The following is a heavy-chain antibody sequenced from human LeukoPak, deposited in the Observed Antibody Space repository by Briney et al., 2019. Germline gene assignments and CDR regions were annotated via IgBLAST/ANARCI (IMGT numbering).Heavy chain of an antibody. CDR2: IIPIFGTA. CDR3: ARDGFRSWVSTRLDYYYYGMDV. D-gene: IGHD2-15*01. J-gene: IGHJ6*02. Sequence: GASVKVSCKASGGTFSSYAISWVRQAPGQGLEWMGGIIPIFGTANYAQKFQGRVTITTDESTSTAYMELRSLRSDDTAVYYCARDGFRSWVSTRLDYYYYGMDVWGQGTTVTVSS. CDR1: GGTFSSYA. V-gene: IGHV1-69*05.